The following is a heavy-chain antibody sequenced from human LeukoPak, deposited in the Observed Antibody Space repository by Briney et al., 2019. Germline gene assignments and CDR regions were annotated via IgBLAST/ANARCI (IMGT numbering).Heavy chain of an antibody. CDR2: ISGSGGST. D-gene: IGHD3-22*01. Sequence: GGSLRLSCAASGFTFSSYAMSWVRQAPGKGLEWVLAISGSGGSTYYADSVKGRFTISRDNSKNTLYLQMNSLRAEDTAVYYCAKDSGSRGYYYFFDYWGQGTLVTVSS. CDR3: AKDSGSRGYYYFFDY. J-gene: IGHJ4*02. V-gene: IGHV3-23*01. CDR1: GFTFSSYA.